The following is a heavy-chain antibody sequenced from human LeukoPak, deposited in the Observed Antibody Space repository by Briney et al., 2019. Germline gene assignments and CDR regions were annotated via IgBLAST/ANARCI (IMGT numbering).Heavy chain of an antibody. J-gene: IGHJ4*02. CDR1: GGSISSSSYY. Sequence: SETLSLTCTVSGGSISSSSYYWGWIRQPPGKGLEWIGSIYYSGSTYYNPSLKSRVTISIDPSKNQFSLRLSSVTAADTAVYYCARGGPYRVGWLYKDYWGQGTLVTVSS. V-gene: IGHV4-39*07. CDR2: IYYSGST. D-gene: IGHD6-19*01. CDR3: ARGGPYRVGWLYKDY.